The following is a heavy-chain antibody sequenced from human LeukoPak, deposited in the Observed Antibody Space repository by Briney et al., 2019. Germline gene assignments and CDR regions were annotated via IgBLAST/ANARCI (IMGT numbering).Heavy chain of an antibody. V-gene: IGHV3-23*01. CDR1: GFTFSKFA. CDR3: AREVKSGYCSSTSCYNGGYFDY. J-gene: IGHJ4*02. D-gene: IGHD2-2*02. Sequence: GGSLRLSCAASGFTFSKFALSWVRQAPGKGLEWVSGISGSGDATYYASSVKGRFSISRDNSKDTVYLQMNSLRAEDTAVYYCAREVKSGYCSSTSCYNGGYFDYWGQGTLVTVSS. CDR2: ISGSGDAT.